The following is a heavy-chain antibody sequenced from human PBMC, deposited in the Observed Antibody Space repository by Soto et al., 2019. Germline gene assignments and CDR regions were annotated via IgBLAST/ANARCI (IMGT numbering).Heavy chain of an antibody. J-gene: IGHJ4*02. V-gene: IGHV3-23*01. CDR1: GLTFSSYA. CDR3: ARRGPGTYFDY. D-gene: IGHD6-13*01. CDR2: ISGSGDST. Sequence: GGSLKLSFAPSGLTFSSYAMNGVRQAPGKGLEWVSVISGSGDSTYYADSVKGRFTISRDNSKNTLYLQMNSLRTEDTAVYYCARRGPGTYFDYWGQGTLVTVSS.